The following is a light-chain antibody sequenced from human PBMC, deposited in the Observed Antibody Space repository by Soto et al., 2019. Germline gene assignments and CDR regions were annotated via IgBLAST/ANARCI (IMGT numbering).Light chain of an antibody. V-gene: IGKV3-20*01. CDR1: QTITSGS. J-gene: IGKJ2*01. Sequence: EIVLTQSPATLSMSPGESATLSCRASQTITSGSLAWHQQKPGQAPRLLIYAASSRTAVIPDRLSGSESGTHFTLTISRLEPEDLAVYYCHQYCNSVYTFGHGTKLE. CDR2: AAS. CDR3: HQYCNSVYT.